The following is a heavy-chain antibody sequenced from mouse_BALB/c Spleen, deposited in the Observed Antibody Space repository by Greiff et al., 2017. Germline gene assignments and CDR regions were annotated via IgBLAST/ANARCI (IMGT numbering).Heavy chain of an antibody. J-gene: IGHJ2*01. Sequence: EVMLVESGGDLVKPGGSLKLSCAASGFTFSSYGMSWVRQTPDKRLEWVATISSGGGYTYYPDSVKGRFTISRDNAKNTLYLQMSSLKSEDTAMYYCARRYDVTCFDYWGQGTTLTVSS. CDR1: GFTFSSYG. CDR2: ISSGGGYT. CDR3: ARRYDVTCFDY. V-gene: IGHV5-6*01. D-gene: IGHD2-14*01.